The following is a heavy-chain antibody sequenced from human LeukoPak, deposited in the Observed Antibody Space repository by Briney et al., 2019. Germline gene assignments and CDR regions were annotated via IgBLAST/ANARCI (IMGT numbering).Heavy chain of an antibody. D-gene: IGHD3-10*01. V-gene: IGHV3-21*01. Sequence: GGSLRLSCAAFGFTFSSYSMNWVRQAPGKGLEWVSSISSSSSYIYYADSVKGRFTISRDNAKNSLYLQMNSLRAEDTAVYYCARGSDLRFSYDYWGQGTLVTVSS. CDR3: ARGSDLRFSYDY. CDR1: GFTFSSYS. J-gene: IGHJ4*02. CDR2: ISSSSSYI.